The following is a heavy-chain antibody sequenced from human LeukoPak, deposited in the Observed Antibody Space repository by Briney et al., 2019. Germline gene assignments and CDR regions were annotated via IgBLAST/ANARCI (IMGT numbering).Heavy chain of an antibody. D-gene: IGHD3-22*01. CDR3: ARSYYDSSGLDY. Sequence: SVKVSCKASGGTFSSYAISWVRQTPGQGLEWMGRIIPILGIANYAQKFQGRVTITADKSTSTAYMELSSLRSEDTAVYYCARSYYDSSGLDYWGQGTLVTVSS. CDR2: IIPILGIA. CDR1: GGTFSSYA. J-gene: IGHJ4*02. V-gene: IGHV1-69*04.